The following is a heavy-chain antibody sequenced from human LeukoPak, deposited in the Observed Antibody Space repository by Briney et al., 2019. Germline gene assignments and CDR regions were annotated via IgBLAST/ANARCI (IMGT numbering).Heavy chain of an antibody. Sequence: PGGSLRLSCAASGFTVSSNYMSWVRQAPGKGMEWLSVIYVGVSTFYADSVKGRFTISRDNSKNTLYLQMNSLRADDTAVYYCARDHRNAGVFDYWGQGTLVTVSS. CDR1: GFTVSSNY. CDR2: IYVGVST. D-gene: IGHD2-2*01. CDR3: ARDHRNAGVFDY. J-gene: IGHJ4*02. V-gene: IGHV3-53*01.